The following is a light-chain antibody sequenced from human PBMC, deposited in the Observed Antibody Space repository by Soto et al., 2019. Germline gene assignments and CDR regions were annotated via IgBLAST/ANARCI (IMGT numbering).Light chain of an antibody. CDR3: SSYTSSSTLVV. CDR2: EVS. J-gene: IGLJ2*01. V-gene: IGLV2-14*01. Sequence: QSARSQPASVSGSPGQSITMSCTGTSSDDGGYNYVSWYQQHPGKAPKLMIYEVSNRPSGVSNRFSGSKSGNTASLTISGLQAEDEADYYCSSYTSSSTLVVFGGGTKVTVL. CDR1: SSDDGGYNY.